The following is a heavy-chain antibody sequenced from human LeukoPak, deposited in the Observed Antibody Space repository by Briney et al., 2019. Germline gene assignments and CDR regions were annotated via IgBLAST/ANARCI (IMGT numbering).Heavy chain of an antibody. Sequence: GASVKVSCKVSGYTLTELSMHWVRQAPGKGLEWMGGFDPEDGETIYAQKFQGRVTMTEDTSTDTAYMELSSLRSEDTAVYYCARDPPPEVGATTGNDAFDIWGQGTMVTVSS. CDR2: FDPEDGET. CDR3: ARDPPPEVGATTGNDAFDI. D-gene: IGHD1-26*01. J-gene: IGHJ3*02. CDR1: GYTLTELS. V-gene: IGHV1-24*01.